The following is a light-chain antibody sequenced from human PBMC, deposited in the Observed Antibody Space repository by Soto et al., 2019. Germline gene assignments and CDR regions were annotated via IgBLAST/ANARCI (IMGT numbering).Light chain of an antibody. V-gene: IGLV1-44*01. J-gene: IGLJ3*02. CDR1: SSNIGTNT. CDR3: AAWDDSLSGWV. CDR2: SND. Sequence: QLVLTQPPSASGTPGQRVTISCSGSSSNIGTNTVNWYQQLPGTAPKLLIYSNDQRPSGVPDRLSGSKSGTSASLAISGLQSEDEADYYCAAWDDSLSGWVFGGGTKLTVL.